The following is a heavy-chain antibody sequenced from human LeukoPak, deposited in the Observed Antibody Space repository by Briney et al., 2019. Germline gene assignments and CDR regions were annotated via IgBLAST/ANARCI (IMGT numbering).Heavy chain of an antibody. Sequence: GGSLRLSCVASGFTISSNYMSWVRQAPGKGLEWVSVIYSGVTTSYADSVKGRFTISRDNSENTLYLQMNSLRAEDTAVYYCATTGPNYYDSSGYYWYAFDIWGQGTMVTVSS. CDR1: GFTISSNY. CDR3: ATTGPNYYDSSGYYWYAFDI. J-gene: IGHJ3*02. CDR2: IYSGVTT. V-gene: IGHV3-66*02. D-gene: IGHD3-22*01.